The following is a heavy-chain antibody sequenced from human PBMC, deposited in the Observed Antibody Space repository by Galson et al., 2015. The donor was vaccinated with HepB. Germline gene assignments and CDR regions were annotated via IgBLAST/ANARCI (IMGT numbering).Heavy chain of an antibody. D-gene: IGHD2-15*01. CDR3: ARETSGWRNMYNWFDP. CDR2: IYYSGST. CDR1: GGSISSYY. Sequence: ETLSLTCTVSGGSISSYYWSWIRQPPGKGLEWIGYIYYSGSTNYNPSLKSRVTISVDTSKNQFSLKLSSVTAADTAVYYCARETSGWRNMYNWFDPWGQGILVTVSS. J-gene: IGHJ5*02. V-gene: IGHV4-59*01.